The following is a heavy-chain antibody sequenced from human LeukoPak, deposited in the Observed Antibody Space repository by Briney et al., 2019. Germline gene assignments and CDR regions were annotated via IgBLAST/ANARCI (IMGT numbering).Heavy chain of an antibody. CDR2: ISSSGSTI. V-gene: IGHV3-48*03. D-gene: IGHD6-19*01. CDR1: GFTFSSYD. Sequence: GGSLRLSCAASGFTFSSYDMNWVRQAPGKGLEWVSYISSSGSTIYYADSVKGRFTISRDNAKNSLYLQMNSLRAEDTAVYYCAREGVAVAGGIDYWGQGTLVTVSS. CDR3: AREGVAVAGGIDY. J-gene: IGHJ4*02.